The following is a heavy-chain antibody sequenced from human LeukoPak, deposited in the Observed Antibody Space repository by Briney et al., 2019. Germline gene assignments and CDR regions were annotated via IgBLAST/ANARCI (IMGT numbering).Heavy chain of an antibody. D-gene: IGHD6-6*01. V-gene: IGHV3-49*03. J-gene: IGHJ6*03. CDR3: TREAEGNAARRSNYYYHMGV. CDR1: GFTFGDYA. CDR2: IRSKAYGGTT. Sequence: GWSLRLSCTASGFTFGDYAMSWFRQAPGKGLEWVGFIRSKAYGGTTEYAASVKGRFTISRDDSKSIAYLQMNSLKTEDTAVYYCTREAEGNAARRSNYYYHMGVWGKGTTVTVSS.